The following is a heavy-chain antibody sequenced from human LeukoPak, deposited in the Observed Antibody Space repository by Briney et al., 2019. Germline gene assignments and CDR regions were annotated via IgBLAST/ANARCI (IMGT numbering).Heavy chain of an antibody. Sequence: SVKVSCKASGYTFTSYDINWVRQATGQGLEWMGGIIPIFGTANYAQKFQGRVTITTDESTSTAYMELSSLRSEDTAVYYCARGNYDILTGYSYYFDYWGQGTLVTVSS. CDR1: GYTFTSYD. CDR2: IIPIFGTA. V-gene: IGHV1-69*05. J-gene: IGHJ4*02. CDR3: ARGNYDILTGYSYYFDY. D-gene: IGHD3-9*01.